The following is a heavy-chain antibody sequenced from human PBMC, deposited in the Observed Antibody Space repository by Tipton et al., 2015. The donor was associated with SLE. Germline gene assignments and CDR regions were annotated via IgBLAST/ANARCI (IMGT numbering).Heavy chain of an antibody. CDR2: IYYSGST. Sequence: GSLRLSCTVSGGSISSYYWSWIRHPPGKGLEWIGYIYYSGSTKSNPSLKSRVPISVDTSKNQFSLKLSSVTAADTAVNYCARGRDYYDIRRAFDIWGQGTMVTVSP. J-gene: IGHJ3*02. V-gene: IGHV4-59*01. D-gene: IGHD3-22*01. CDR1: GGSISSYY. CDR3: ARGRDYYDIRRAFDI.